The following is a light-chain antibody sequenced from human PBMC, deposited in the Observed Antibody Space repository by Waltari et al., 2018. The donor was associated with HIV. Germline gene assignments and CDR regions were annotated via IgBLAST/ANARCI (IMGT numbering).Light chain of an antibody. CDR3: SSYTSSSTLV. V-gene: IGLV2-14*01. CDR1: SSDVGGYNF. CDR2: EVR. J-gene: IGLJ2*01. Sequence: QSALTQSASVSGSPGQSITISCTGTSSDVGGYNFVSWFQHHPGKAPKVMIYEVRNRPSGVSNRFSCSKSGNTAALTISGLQAEDEADYYCSSYTSSSTLVFGGGTKLTVL.